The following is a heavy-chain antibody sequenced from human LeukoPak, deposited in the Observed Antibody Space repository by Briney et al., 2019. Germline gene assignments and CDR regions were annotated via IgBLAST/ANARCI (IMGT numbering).Heavy chain of an antibody. V-gene: IGHV1-18*01. J-gene: IGHJ5*02. CDR3: TRGTHWFDP. CDR1: GYTFSDYG. Sequence: GASVKVSCTASGYTFSDYGITWVRQAPGQGLEWMGRISADNSNTNYAQSLRGRFTMTADTSANTAYMELRSLRSDDTAVYYCTRGTHWFDPWGQGTLVTVSS. CDR2: ISADNSNT.